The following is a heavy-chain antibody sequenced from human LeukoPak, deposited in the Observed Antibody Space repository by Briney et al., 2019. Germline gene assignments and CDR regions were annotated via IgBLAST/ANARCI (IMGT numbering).Heavy chain of an antibody. CDR2: ISYDGSNE. J-gene: IGHJ4*02. Sequence: KAGGSLRLSCAASGFTFSNYAMDWVRQAPGKGLEWVAVISYDGSNEYYADSVKGRFTISRDNSKNTLYLQMNSLRVADTAVYYCAKARHYSGYYYSFDYWGQGTLVTVSS. CDR3: AKARHYSGYYYSFDY. CDR1: GFTFSNYA. V-gene: IGHV3-30*18. D-gene: IGHD3-22*01.